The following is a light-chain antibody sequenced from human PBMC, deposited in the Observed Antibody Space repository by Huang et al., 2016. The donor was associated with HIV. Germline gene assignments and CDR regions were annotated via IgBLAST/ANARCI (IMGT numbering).Light chain of an antibody. CDR1: QSMGTS. CDR2: YAS. V-gene: IGKV6D-21*02. CDR3: LQSRSLPVT. Sequence: EIVLTQSPTFQSVAPKEKVTITCRASQSMGTSFHWYQQKPDQSPNLLIRYASESMSGVPSRFSGGGSGTVFTLTINSLEAEDAAAYFCLQSRSLPVTFGGGTKVEIK. J-gene: IGKJ4*01.